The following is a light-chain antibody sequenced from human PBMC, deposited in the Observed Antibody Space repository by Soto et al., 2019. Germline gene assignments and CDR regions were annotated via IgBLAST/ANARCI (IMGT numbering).Light chain of an antibody. V-gene: IGKV3-15*01. CDR2: EAS. CDR1: QSISRN. J-gene: IGKJ1*01. CDR3: QQYTNWRT. Sequence: EIVMTQSPATLSASPGEGATLSFRASQSISRNLAWYQQKPGQAPRLLISEASTRATGVPARFSGSGSGTEFTLTISSLQSEDVAVYYCQQYTNWRTFGQGTKVDI.